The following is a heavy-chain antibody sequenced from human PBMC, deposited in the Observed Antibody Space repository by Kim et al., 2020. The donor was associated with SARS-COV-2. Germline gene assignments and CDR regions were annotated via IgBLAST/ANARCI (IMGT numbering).Heavy chain of an antibody. J-gene: IGHJ4*02. CDR2: IYSGGST. CDR1: GFTVSSNY. CDR3: GREVFYCSGGSCTWGYFDY. Sequence: GGSLRLSCAASGFTVSSNYMSWVRQAPGKGLEWVSVIYSGGSTYYADSVKGRFTISRDNSKNTLYLQMNSLRAEDTAVYYCGREVFYCSGGSCTWGYFDYWGQGTLVTVSS. D-gene: IGHD2-15*01. V-gene: IGHV3-66*01.